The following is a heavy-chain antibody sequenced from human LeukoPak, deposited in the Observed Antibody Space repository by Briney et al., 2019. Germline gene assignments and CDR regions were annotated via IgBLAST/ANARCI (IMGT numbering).Heavy chain of an antibody. J-gene: IGHJ4*02. CDR3: ARGHYSYGYSG. D-gene: IGHD5-18*01. CDR2: TYHSVST. CDR1: GGSISSGGYS. V-gene: IGHV4-30-2*01. Sequence: SGTLSLTCAVSGGSISSGGYSWSWIRQPPGKGLEWIGYTYHSVSTDYNPSLKSRVTRSVDSSKNLFSLKLSSVTAADTAVYYCARGHYSYGYSGWGQGTLVTVSS.